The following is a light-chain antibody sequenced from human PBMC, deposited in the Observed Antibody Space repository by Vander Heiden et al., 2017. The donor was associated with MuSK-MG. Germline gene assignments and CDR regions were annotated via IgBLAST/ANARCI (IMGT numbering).Light chain of an antibody. J-gene: IGKJ2*01. Sequence: DIQMTQSPSTLSASVGDRVTITCRASQSISSWLAWYQQKPGKAPKLLIYTASSLEGGVPSRFSGSGSGTEFTLTISSLQPDDFATYYCQQDNSYPYTFGQGTKLEIK. CDR2: TAS. V-gene: IGKV1-5*03. CDR3: QQDNSYPYT. CDR1: QSISSW.